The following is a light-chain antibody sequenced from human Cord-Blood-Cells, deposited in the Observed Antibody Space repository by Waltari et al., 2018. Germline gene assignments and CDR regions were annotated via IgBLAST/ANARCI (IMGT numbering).Light chain of an antibody. CDR2: SNN. CDR3: AAWEDSLNGVV. J-gene: IGLJ2*01. V-gene: IGLV1-44*01. CDR1: SSNLGSNT. Sequence: QSVLTQPPSASGTPGQRVTIPCSGSSSNLGSNTVNWYPQLLGTAPKLLIYSNNQRPSGVPDRFSGSKSGTSASLAISGLQSEDEADYYCAAWEDSLNGVVFGGGTKLTVL.